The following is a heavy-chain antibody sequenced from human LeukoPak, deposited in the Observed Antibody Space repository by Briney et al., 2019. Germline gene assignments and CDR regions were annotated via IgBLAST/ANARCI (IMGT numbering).Heavy chain of an antibody. CDR3: ARVHPGVLAAMNYYYYMDV. V-gene: IGHV1-58*02. Sequence: ASVKVSCKAFGFTFTNSAIQWVRQARGQRPEWIGWIGVGGGNTNYAQRFQDRVTITRDMSTSTAYMELSSLRAEDTALYHCARVHPGVLAAMNYYYYMDVWGKGTTVTVSS. CDR1: GFTFTNSA. D-gene: IGHD2-2*01. CDR2: IGVGGGNT. J-gene: IGHJ6*03.